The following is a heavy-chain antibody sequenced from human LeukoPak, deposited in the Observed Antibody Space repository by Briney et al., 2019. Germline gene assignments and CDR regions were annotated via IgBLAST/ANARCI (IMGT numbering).Heavy chain of an antibody. CDR2: INTDGTTT. CDR1: GFTFSSCW. CDR3: ASSPIRITFGGVIVIEDY. J-gene: IGHJ4*02. V-gene: IGHV3-74*01. D-gene: IGHD3-16*02. Sequence: GGSLRLSCAASGFTFSSCWMHWVRHVPGKGRVWGSRINTDGTTTSYADSVKGRFTISRDNAKNTLYLQMNSLRAEDTAVYYCASSPIRITFGGVIVIEDYWGQGTLVTVSS.